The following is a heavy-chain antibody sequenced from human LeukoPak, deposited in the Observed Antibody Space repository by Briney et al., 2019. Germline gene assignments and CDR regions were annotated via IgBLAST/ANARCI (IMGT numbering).Heavy chain of an antibody. CDR3: ARLSYCGGDCYYYYYYYMDV. J-gene: IGHJ6*03. Sequence: KPSETLSLTCAVYGGSFSGYYWSWIRQPPGEGLEWIGEINHSGSTNYNPSLKSRVTISVDTSKNQFSLKLSSVTAADTAVYYCARLSYCGGDCYYYYYYYMDVWGKGTTVTVSS. D-gene: IGHD2-21*02. CDR2: INHSGST. V-gene: IGHV4-34*01. CDR1: GGSFSGYY.